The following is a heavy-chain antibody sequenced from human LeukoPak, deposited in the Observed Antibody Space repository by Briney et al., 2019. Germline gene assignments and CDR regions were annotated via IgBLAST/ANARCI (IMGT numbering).Heavy chain of an antibody. Sequence: GRSLRLSCGASGFTFSSYAMHWVRQAPGKGLEWVAVISYDGSNKYYADSVKGRFTISRDNSKNTLYLQMNSLRAEDTAVYYCARGYCSSTSCYAPYYYGMDVWGQGTTVTVSS. CDR3: ARGYCSSTSCYAPYYYGMDV. CDR2: ISYDGSNK. V-gene: IGHV3-30-3*01. D-gene: IGHD2-2*01. CDR1: GFTFSSYA. J-gene: IGHJ6*02.